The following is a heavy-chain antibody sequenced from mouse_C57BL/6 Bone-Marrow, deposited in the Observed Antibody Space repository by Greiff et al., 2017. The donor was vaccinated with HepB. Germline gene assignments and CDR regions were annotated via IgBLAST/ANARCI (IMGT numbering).Heavy chain of an antibody. D-gene: IGHD1-1*01. CDR2: IYPRSGNT. J-gene: IGHJ2*01. CDR3: ASPHYYGSSYPFFYYFDY. CDR1: GYTFTSYG. V-gene: IGHV1-81*01. Sequence: VKLVESGAELARPGASVKLSCKASGYTFTSYGISWVKQRTGQGLEWIGEIYPRSGNTYYNEKFKGKATLTADKSSSTAYMELRSLTSEDSAVYFCASPHYYGSSYPFFYYFDYWGQGTTLTVSS.